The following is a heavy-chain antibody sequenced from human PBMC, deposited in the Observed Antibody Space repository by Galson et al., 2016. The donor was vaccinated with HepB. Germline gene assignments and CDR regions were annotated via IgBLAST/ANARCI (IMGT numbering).Heavy chain of an antibody. V-gene: IGHV5-51*01. J-gene: IGHJ1*01. Sequence: QSGAEVKKPGESLKISCEGSGYNFSTYWIGWVRQIPGKGLEWMGLIYPGDSDTRYSPSFQGQVTISADKSISTAYLQWSSLKASDSTIYYCWRRLYSGYGVDAWGQGTLVTGSS. CDR3: WRRLYSGYGVDA. CDR1: GYNFSTYW. CDR2: IYPGDSDT. D-gene: IGHD5-12*01.